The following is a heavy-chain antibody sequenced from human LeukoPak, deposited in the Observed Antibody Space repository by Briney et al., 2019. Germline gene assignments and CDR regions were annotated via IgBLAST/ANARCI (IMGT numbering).Heavy chain of an antibody. CDR2: IIPILGIA. J-gene: IGHJ4*02. CDR3: ARDSRYCSSTSCTRDDY. Sequence: SVKVSCKASGYTFTSYGISWVRQAPGQGLEWMGRIIPILGIANYAQKFQGRVTITADKSTSTAYMELSSLRSEDTAVYYCARDSRYCSSTSCTRDDYWGQGTLVTVSS. V-gene: IGHV1-69*04. D-gene: IGHD2-2*01. CDR1: GYTFTSYG.